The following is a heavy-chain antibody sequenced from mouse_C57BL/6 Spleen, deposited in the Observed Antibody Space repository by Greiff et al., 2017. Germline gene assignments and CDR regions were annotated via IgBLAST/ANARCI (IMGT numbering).Heavy chain of an antibody. J-gene: IGHJ3*01. D-gene: IGHD1-1*01. CDR3: TSDQIYYSFAY. CDR2: IYPGNSDT. Sequence: EVQLQQSGTVLARPGASVQMSCKTSGYTFTSYWMHWVKQRPGQGLEWIGAIYPGNSDTSYNQKFKGKAKLTAVTSASTSYMELSSLTNEDSAVXYCTSDQIYYSFAYWGQGTLVTVSA. CDR1: GYTFTSYW. V-gene: IGHV1-5*01.